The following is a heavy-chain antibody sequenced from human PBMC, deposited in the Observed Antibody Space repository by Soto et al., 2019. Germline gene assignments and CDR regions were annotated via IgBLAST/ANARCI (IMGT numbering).Heavy chain of an antibody. CDR3: AKDGSHNFDY. CDR2: MSYDGSNE. V-gene: IGHV3-30*18. D-gene: IGHD1-26*01. Sequence: QVQLVESGGGVVQPGRSPRLSCAASGFTFSHYAMHWVRQAPGKGLEWVALMSYDGSNEYYADSVKGRFTISRDNSKNTLYLKMNSLRAEDTAVYYCAKDGSHNFDYWGQGTLVTVSS. J-gene: IGHJ4*02. CDR1: GFTFSHYA.